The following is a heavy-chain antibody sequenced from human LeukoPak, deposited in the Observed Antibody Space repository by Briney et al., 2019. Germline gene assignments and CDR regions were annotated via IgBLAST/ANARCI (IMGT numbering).Heavy chain of an antibody. CDR1: GFTFSSYA. V-gene: IGHV3-23*01. J-gene: IGHJ4*02. CDR3: AKGHAVYCSSTSCYLDY. D-gene: IGHD2-2*01. Sequence: PGGSLRLSCAASGFTFSSYAMSWVRQAPGKGLEWVSAISGSGGSTYYADSVKGRFTISRDNSKNTLYLQMNSLGAEDTAVYYCAKGHAVYCSSTSCYLDYWGQGTLVTVSS. CDR2: ISGSGGST.